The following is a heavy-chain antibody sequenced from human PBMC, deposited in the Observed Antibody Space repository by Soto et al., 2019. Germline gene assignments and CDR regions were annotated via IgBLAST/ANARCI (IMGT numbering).Heavy chain of an antibody. J-gene: IGHJ4*03. CDR1: GYRFTSSW. CDR3: ARLGGVGGGGDY. D-gene: IGHD3-16*01. V-gene: IGHV5-10-1*01. Sequence: PGESLKISCAASGYRFTSSWITWVRHIPGKGLEWMATIDPTNSNINYNPSFRGHVTLSVDKSASTAYLEWSSLRASDTAIYSWARLGGVGGGGDYWGQGTLVTVSS. CDR2: IDPTNSNI.